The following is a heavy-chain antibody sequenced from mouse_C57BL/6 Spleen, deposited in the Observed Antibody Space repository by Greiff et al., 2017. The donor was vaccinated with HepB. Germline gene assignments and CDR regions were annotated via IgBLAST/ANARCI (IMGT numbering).Heavy chain of an antibody. CDR2: INPSTGGT. J-gene: IGHJ2*01. D-gene: IGHD1-1*01. V-gene: IGHV1-43*01. CDR3: ARHYGSSYGY. CDR1: GYSFTGYY. Sequence: VQLQQSGPELVKPGASVKISCKASGYSFTGYYMHWVKQSSEKSLEWIGEINPSTGGTSYNQKFKGKATLTVDKSSSTAYMQLKSLTSEDSAVYYCARHYGSSYGYWGQGTTLTVSS.